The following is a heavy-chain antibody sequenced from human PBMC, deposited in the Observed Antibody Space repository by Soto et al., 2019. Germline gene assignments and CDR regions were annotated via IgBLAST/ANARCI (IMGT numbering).Heavy chain of an antibody. J-gene: IGHJ6*02. Sequence: GGSLRLSCAASGFTFSSYEMNWVRQPPGKGLEWISYIRSSGSIIYYADSVKGRFTISRDNAKNSLYLQMNSLRAEDTAVYYCVGDGPGGNFGGYYYAMDVWGQGTTVTVSS. D-gene: IGHD2-21*01. V-gene: IGHV3-48*03. CDR3: VGDGPGGNFGGYYYAMDV. CDR1: GFTFSSYE. CDR2: IRSSGSII.